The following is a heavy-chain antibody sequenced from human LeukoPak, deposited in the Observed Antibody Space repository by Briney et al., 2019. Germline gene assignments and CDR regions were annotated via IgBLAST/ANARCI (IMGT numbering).Heavy chain of an antibody. CDR2: INSDGSWT. V-gene: IGHV3-74*01. CDR1: GNYW. J-gene: IGHJ4*02. Sequence: GGSLRLSCAASGNYWMHWVRQAPGKGLVWVSHINSDGSWTSYADSVKGRFTVSKDNAKNTVYLQMNSLRAEDAAVYYCVSFYETYWGRGTLVTVSS. CDR3: VSFYETY. D-gene: IGHD2/OR15-2a*01.